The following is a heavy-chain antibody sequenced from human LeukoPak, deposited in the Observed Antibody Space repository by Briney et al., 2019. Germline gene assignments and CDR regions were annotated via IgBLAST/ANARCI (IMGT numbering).Heavy chain of an antibody. V-gene: IGHV4-61*02. D-gene: IGHD2-2*02. CDR1: GGSISSGSYY. CDR2: IYTSGST. CDR3: ARARPLGYCSSTSCYTGWFDP. Sequence: PSQTLSLTCTVSGGSISSGSYYWSWIRQPAGKGLEWIGRIYTSGSTNYNPSLKSRVTISVDTSKNQFSLKLSSVTAADTAVYYCARARPLGYCSSTSCYTGWFDPWGQGTLVTVSS. J-gene: IGHJ5*02.